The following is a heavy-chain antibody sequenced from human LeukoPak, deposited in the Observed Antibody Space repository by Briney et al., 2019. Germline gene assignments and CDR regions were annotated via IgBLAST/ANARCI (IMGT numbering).Heavy chain of an antibody. D-gene: IGHD3-9*01. V-gene: IGHV4-34*01. CDR1: GGSIGDYY. CDR3: ARGPNYDILTGYYGSLYYFDY. J-gene: IGHJ4*02. CDR2: INHSGST. Sequence: SETLPLTCTVSGGSIGDYYWSWIRQPPGKGLEWIGEINHSGSTNYNPSLKSRVTISVDTSKNQFSLKLSSVTAADTAVYYCARGPNYDILTGYYGSLYYFDYWGQGTLVTVSS.